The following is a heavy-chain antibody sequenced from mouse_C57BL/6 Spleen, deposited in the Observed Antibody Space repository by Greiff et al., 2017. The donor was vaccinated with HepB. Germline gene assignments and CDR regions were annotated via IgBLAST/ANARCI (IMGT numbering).Heavy chain of an antibody. CDR1: GYAFSSSW. D-gene: IGHD2-4*01. J-gene: IGHJ2*01. CDR3: ARSSNHRDNYDRYFDY. V-gene: IGHV1-82*01. Sequence: VQLQHSGPELVKPGASVKISCKASGYAFSSSWMNWVKQRPGKGLEWIGRIYPGDGDTNYNGQFKGKATLTADKSSSTAYMQLSSLTSEDSAVYFCARSSNHRDNYDRYFDYWGQGTTLTVSS. CDR2: IYPGDGDT.